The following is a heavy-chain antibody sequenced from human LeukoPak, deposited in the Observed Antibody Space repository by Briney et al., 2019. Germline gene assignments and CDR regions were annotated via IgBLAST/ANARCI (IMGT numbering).Heavy chain of an antibody. V-gene: IGHV1-69*06. Sequence: ASVKVSCKASGGTFSSYAISWVRQAPGQGLEWMGGIIPIFGTANYAQKFQGRVTITADKSTSTAYMELSSLRSEDTAVYYCARGDYDILTGSLFHWGQGTQVTVSS. CDR3: ARGDYDILTGSLFH. CDR2: IIPIFGTA. J-gene: IGHJ4*02. D-gene: IGHD3-9*01. CDR1: GGTFSSYA.